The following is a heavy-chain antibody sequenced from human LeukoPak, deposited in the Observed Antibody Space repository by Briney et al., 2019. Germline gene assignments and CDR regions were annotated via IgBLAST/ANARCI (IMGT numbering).Heavy chain of an antibody. D-gene: IGHD5-18*01. Sequence: SETLSLTCTVSGGSVSTYYWSWIRQPAGKGLEFIGRFFTSGTSGTTNYNPSLKSRVTMSLDTSKNQFSLKLSSVTAADTAVYYCARDLGGYSDGSYYYYMDVWAKGPRSPSP. V-gene: IGHV4-4*07. J-gene: IGHJ6*03. CDR3: ARDLGGYSDGSYYYYMDV. CDR1: GGSVSTYY. CDR2: FFTSGTSGTT.